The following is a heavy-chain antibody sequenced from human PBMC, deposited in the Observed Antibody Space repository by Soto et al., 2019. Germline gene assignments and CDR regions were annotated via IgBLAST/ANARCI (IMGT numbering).Heavy chain of an antibody. CDR1: GGSFSGYY. V-gene: IGHV4-34*01. J-gene: IGHJ4*02. CDR2: INHSGST. Sequence: LSLTCAVYGGSFSGYYWSWIRQPPGKGLEWIGEINHSGSTNYNPSLKSRVTISVDTSKNQFSLKLSSVTAADTAVYYCARPRGTAMVYFDYWGQGTLVTVSS. CDR3: ARPRGTAMVYFDY. D-gene: IGHD5-18*01.